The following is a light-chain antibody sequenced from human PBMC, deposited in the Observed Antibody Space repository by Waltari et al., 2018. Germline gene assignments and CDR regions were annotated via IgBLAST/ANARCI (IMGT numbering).Light chain of an antibody. CDR1: SSNIGNND. V-gene: IGLV1-47*01. J-gene: IGLJ3*02. CDR3: AAWDNSLGRWV. Sequence: QSVLTQPPSASGTPGQRVTIPCSGISSNIGNNDVLWYQQLPGKAPKLLIYRNDQRPSGVPDRFSASKSVTSASLAIGGLRSEDEAIYHCAAWDNSLGRWVFGEGTKLTVL. CDR2: RND.